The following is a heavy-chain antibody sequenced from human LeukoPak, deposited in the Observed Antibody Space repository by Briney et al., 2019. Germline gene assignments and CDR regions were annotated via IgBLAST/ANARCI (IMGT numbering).Heavy chain of an antibody. CDR1: GFTFDDYA. V-gene: IGHV3-9*01. CDR3: AKSGYSSSWFRDDAFDI. CDR2: ISWNSGSI. J-gene: IGHJ3*02. Sequence: GGSLRLSCAASGFTFDDYAIHWVRQAPGKGLEWVSGISWNSGSIGYADSVKGRFTISRDNAKNSLYLQMNSLRAEDTALYYCAKSGYSSSWFRDDAFDIWGQGTMVTVSS. D-gene: IGHD6-13*01.